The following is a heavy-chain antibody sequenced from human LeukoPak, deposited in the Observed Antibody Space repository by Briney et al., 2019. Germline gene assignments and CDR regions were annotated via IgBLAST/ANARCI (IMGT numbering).Heavy chain of an antibody. J-gene: IGHJ4*02. Sequence: PGGSLRLSCAASGFTVITNYMTWVRQAPGKGLDWVAVTSNDGANKFYADSVKGRFTISRDNSKNTLYLEMNSLGAEDTALYYCAKDPRMAATGNGAMGIDYWGQGTLVTISS. D-gene: IGHD6-13*01. V-gene: IGHV3-30*18. CDR3: AKDPRMAATGNGAMGIDY. CDR1: GFTVITNY. CDR2: TSNDGANK.